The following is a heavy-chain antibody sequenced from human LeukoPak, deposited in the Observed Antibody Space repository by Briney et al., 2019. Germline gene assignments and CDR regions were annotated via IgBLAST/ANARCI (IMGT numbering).Heavy chain of an antibody. CDR2: ITGSCGTT. J-gene: IGHJ4*02. CDR3: EKAYLSGRPRG. D-gene: IGHD3-10*01. V-gene: IGHV3-23*01. Sequence: GGSLRLSCAASGFACSNYGMNWVRQAPGKGLEGVSGITGSCGTTYYADSVKGRFTISRDNSENTLYLQMNILRAEDTPVYYFEKAYLSGRPRGGGQGTLVSVSS. CDR1: GFACSNYG.